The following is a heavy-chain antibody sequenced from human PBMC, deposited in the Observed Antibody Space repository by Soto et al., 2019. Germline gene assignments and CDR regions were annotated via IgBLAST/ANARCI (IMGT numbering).Heavy chain of an antibody. J-gene: IGHJ4*02. CDR3: ARGVSAGVDY. D-gene: IGHD1-26*01. Sequence: QVQLVQSGAEVREPGASVKVSFKASGYSFTSLDINWVRQTAGQGLEWMGWMEPSTGRTGYAQKFQGRVTMTRDTSINTAYMELTTLTSDDTAFYYCARGVSAGVDYWGQGTLVIVSS. CDR2: MEPSTGRT. V-gene: IGHV1-8*01. CDR1: GYSFTSLD.